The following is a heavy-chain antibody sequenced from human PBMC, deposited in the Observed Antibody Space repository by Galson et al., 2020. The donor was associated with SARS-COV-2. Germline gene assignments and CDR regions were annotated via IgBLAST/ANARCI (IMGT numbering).Heavy chain of an antibody. CDR1: GFTFSIYA. V-gene: IGHV3-23*01. Sequence: GESLKISCAASGFTFSIYAMSWVRQAPGKGLEWVSAISGSGASTYAADSVKGRFTISRDNSKNTLYLQMTSLRAEDTALYYCAKDGGRIRELPDSWGQEPWSPSPQ. CDR2: ISGSGAST. CDR3: AKDGGRIRELPDS. J-gene: IGHJ5*01. D-gene: IGHD1-26*01.